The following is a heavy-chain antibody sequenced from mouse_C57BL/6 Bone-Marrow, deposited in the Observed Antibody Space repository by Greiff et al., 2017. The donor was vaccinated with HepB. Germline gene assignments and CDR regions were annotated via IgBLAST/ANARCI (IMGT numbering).Heavy chain of an antibody. V-gene: IGHV3-6*01. CDR1: GYSITSGYY. CDR3: ARGYYGSSTYYAMDY. J-gene: IGHJ4*01. Sequence: EVKLQESGPGLVKPSQSLSLTCSVTGYSITSGYYWNWIRQFPGNKLEWMGYISYDGSNNYNPSLKNRISITRDTSKNQFFLKLNSVTTEDTATYYCARGYYGSSTYYAMDYWGQGTSVTVSS. D-gene: IGHD1-1*01. CDR2: ISYDGSN.